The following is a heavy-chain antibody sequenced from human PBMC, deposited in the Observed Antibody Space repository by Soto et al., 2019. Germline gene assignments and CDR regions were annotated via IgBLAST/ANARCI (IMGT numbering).Heavy chain of an antibody. V-gene: IGHV1-69*06. CDR2: IIPIFGTA. J-gene: IGHJ2*01. CDR1: GGTFSSYA. D-gene: IGHD6-13*01. Sequence: QVQLVQSGAEVKKPGSSVKVSCKASGGTFSSYAISWVRQAPGQGLEWMGGIIPIFGTANYAQKFQGRVTITADKSTSTAYMELSSLRSEDTAVYYCARWTKPIAAAGTSWYFDLWGRGTLVTVSS. CDR3: ARWTKPIAAAGTSWYFDL.